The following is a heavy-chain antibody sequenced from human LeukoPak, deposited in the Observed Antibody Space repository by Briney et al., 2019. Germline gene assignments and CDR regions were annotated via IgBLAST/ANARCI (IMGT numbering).Heavy chain of an antibody. CDR2: IRYDGSDK. Sequence: QTGGSLRLSCAASRFRFSSHGMHWVRQAPGKGLEWVAFIRYDGSDKFYADSVAGRFTISRDNSKNILSLQMTTLRPDDTAVYFCVRDTSVGAAYFDLWGRGALVAVTS. CDR1: RFRFSSHG. D-gene: IGHD3-3*01. J-gene: IGHJ4*02. V-gene: IGHV3-30*02. CDR3: VRDTSVGAAYFDL.